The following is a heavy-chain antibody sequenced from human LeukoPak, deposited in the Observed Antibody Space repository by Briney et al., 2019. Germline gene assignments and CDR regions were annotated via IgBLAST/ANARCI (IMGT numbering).Heavy chain of an antibody. CDR2: ISRSGTTI. D-gene: IGHD3-22*01. V-gene: IGHV3-48*03. Sequence: GGSLRLSCAASGFTFSNDMNWVRQAPGKALEWVSHISRSGTTIYYADSVKGRFTISRDNAKNSLYLQMNSLRVEDTAVYYCARWGPTISSGFHWGQGTLVAVSS. J-gene: IGHJ4*02. CDR1: GFTFSND. CDR3: ARWGPTISSGFH.